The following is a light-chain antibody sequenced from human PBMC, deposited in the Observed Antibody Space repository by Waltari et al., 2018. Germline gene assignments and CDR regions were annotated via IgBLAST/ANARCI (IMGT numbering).Light chain of an antibody. V-gene: IGKV3-11*01. CDR2: DAS. Sequence: VFTQSPATLSLSPGESATLSCRASQSVSYSLAWYQQKPSQAPRLLNYDASNRATGIPARFSGSGSGTDFTLTISSLEPEDFAVYYFQQRTNWPLTFGGGTKVEI. J-gene: IGKJ4*01. CDR3: QQRTNWPLT. CDR1: QSVSYS.